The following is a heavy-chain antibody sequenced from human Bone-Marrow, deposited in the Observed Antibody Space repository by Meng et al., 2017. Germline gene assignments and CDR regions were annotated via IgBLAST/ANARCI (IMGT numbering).Heavy chain of an antibody. J-gene: IGHJ4*02. CDR2: ISSSGSTI. Sequence: GGSLRLSCAASGFTFSSYEMNWVRQAPGKGLEWVSYISSSGSTIYYADSVKGRFTISRDNAKNSLYLQMNSLRAEDTAVYYCAREEEWGDYGDRFYYFDYWGQGTLVTVSS. D-gene: IGHD4-17*01. CDR3: AREEEWGDYGDRFYYFDY. V-gene: IGHV3-48*03. CDR1: GFTFSSYE.